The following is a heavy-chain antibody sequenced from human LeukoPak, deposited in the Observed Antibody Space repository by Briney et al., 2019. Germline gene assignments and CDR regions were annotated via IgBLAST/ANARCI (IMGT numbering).Heavy chain of an antibody. V-gene: IGHV4-34*01. CDR3: ARHRRPSAYYGSGSYYSSLRRLRTFDY. Sequence: SETLSLTCAVYGGSFSGYYWSWIRQPPGKGLGWIGEINHSGSTNYNPSLKSRVTISVDTSKNQFSLKLSSVTAADTAVYYCARHRRPSAYYGSGSYYSSLRRLRTFDYWGQGTLVTVSS. CDR1: GGSFSGYY. J-gene: IGHJ4*02. CDR2: INHSGST. D-gene: IGHD3-10*01.